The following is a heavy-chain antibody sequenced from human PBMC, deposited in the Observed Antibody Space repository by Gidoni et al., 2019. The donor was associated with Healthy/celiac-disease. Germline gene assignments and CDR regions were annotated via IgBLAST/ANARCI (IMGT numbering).Heavy chain of an antibody. V-gene: IGHV4-59*01. Sequence: QVQLQESGPGLVKPSAPLSLTCTVSGASISSYYWSWLRQPPGKGLDWIGYIYYSGSTNYNPSLKSQVTISVDTSKNQCSLKLSAVTAADTAGYYCARGYYGSERAGGYYYYGMDVWGQGTTVTVSS. CDR2: IYYSGST. CDR1: GASISSYY. D-gene: IGHD3-10*01. CDR3: ARGYYGSERAGGYYYYGMDV. J-gene: IGHJ6*02.